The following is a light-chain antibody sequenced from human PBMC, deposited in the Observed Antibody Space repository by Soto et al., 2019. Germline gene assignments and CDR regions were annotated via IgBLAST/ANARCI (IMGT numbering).Light chain of an antibody. CDR2: GAS. CDR1: QSVDSN. J-gene: IGKJ3*01. CDR3: QQYHSYIFT. V-gene: IGKV3-15*01. Sequence: EIVMTQSPATLSVSPGERATLSCRASQSVDSNLAWYQQKPGQAPRLLIYGASIRATGISARFSGSGSGTEFTLTINSLQPDDYGTYYCQQYHSYIFTFGPGTKVDIK.